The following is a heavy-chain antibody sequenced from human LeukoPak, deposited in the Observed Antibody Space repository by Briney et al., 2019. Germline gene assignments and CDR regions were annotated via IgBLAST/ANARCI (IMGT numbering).Heavy chain of an antibody. D-gene: IGHD3-10*01. CDR3: ARGPLLAPFDY. Sequence: SQTLSLTCTVSGGSISSGGFYWTWIRQPPGKGLEWIGYIYYSGSTYYNPSLKSRVTISVDTSKNQSSLKLSSVTAADTAVYYCARGPLLAPFDYWGQGTLVTVSS. CDR2: IYYSGST. CDR1: GGSISSGGFY. V-gene: IGHV4-30-4*01. J-gene: IGHJ4*02.